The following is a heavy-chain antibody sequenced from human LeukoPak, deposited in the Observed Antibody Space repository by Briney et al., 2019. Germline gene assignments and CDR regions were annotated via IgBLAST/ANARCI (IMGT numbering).Heavy chain of an antibody. CDR2: INHSGST. V-gene: IGHV4-34*01. J-gene: IGHJ4*02. Sequence: KPSETLSLTCAVYGGSFSGYYWSWIRQPPGKGLEWIGEINHSGSTNYNPSLKSRITISVDTSKKQFSLKLSSVTAADTAVYYCARLVCGGGSCPAEFDYWGQGTLVTVSS. CDR1: GGSFSGYY. CDR3: ARLVCGGGSCPAEFDY. D-gene: IGHD2-15*01.